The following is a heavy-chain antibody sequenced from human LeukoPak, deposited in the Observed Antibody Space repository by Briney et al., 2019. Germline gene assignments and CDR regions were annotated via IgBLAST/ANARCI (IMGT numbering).Heavy chain of an antibody. CDR2: IRADGGEP. CDR3: ARDILAGYFRHVRVPNDS. Sequence: GGSLRLSCAASGFTFSTYWMTWVRQAPGKGLEWVANIRADGGEPFYLDSVKGRFTISRDNAKNSLYLQMSSLRAEDTGVYYCARDILAGYFRHVRVPNDSWGKGTLVVVSS. J-gene: IGHJ4*02. V-gene: IGHV3-7*01. CDR1: GFTFSTYW. D-gene: IGHD3-9*01.